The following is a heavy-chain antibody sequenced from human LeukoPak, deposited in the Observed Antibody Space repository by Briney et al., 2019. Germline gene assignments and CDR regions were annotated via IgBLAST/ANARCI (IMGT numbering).Heavy chain of an antibody. CDR3: ARSYYYGSSGSLYGMDV. Sequence: SVKVSCKASGGTFSSYAISWVRQAPGQGLEWMGRIIPILGIANYAQKFQGRVTITADKSTSTAYKELSSLRSEDTAVYYCARSYYYGSSGSLYGMDVWGQGTTVTVSS. V-gene: IGHV1-69*04. CDR2: IIPILGIA. CDR1: GGTFSSYA. J-gene: IGHJ6*02. D-gene: IGHD3-22*01.